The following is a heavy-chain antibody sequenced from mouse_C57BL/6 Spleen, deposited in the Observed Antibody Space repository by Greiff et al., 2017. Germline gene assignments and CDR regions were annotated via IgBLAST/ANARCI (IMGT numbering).Heavy chain of an antibody. CDR3: ARGGGNYGFAY. D-gene: IGHD2-1*01. J-gene: IGHJ3*01. CDR1: GFSLTSYG. V-gene: IGHV2-2*01. Sequence: VKLVESGPGLVQPSQSLSITCTVSGFSLTSYGVHWVRQSPGKGLEWLGVIWSGGSTDYNAAFISRLSISKDNSKSQVFFKMNSLQADDTAIYYCARGGGNYGFAYWGQGTLVTVSA. CDR2: IWSGGST.